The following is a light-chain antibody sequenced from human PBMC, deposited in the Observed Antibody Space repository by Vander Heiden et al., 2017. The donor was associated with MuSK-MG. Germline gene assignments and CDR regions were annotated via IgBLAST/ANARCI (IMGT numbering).Light chain of an antibody. Sequence: QSALTQPASVSGSPGQSITISCTGTSSDVGGYNYVSWYQQHPGKAPKRRRYEVSNRPSGVSNRFSGSKSGNKASLTISGLQAEDEADDYCSSYTSSSTWVFGGGTKLTVL. J-gene: IGLJ3*02. V-gene: IGLV2-14*01. CDR2: EVS. CDR3: SSYTSSSTWV. CDR1: SSDVGGYNY.